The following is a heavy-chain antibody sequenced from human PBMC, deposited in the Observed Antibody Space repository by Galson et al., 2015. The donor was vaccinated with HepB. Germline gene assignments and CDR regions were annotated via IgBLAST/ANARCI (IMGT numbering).Heavy chain of an antibody. CDR1: GFNFSSYG. CDR2: ISYDGSNK. J-gene: IGHJ3*02. Sequence: SLRLSCAASGFNFSSYGMYWVRQAPGKGLEWVAVISYDGSNKYYADSVKGLFTISRDNSKNTLYLQMNSLRAEDTAVYYCAKDLRGWLVRDAFDIWGQGTMVTVSS. D-gene: IGHD6-19*01. CDR3: AKDLRGWLVRDAFDI. V-gene: IGHV3-30*18.